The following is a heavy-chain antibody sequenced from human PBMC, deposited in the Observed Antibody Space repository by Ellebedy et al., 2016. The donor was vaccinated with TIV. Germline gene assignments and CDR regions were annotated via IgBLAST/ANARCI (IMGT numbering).Heavy chain of an antibody. Sequence: GESLKISCAASGFTFSSYAMHWVRQAPGKGLEWVAVISSDGSSKYYADSVKGRFTISRDNSKNTLYLQMNSLRVEDTAVYYCARGGRRWGQGTLVTVSS. D-gene: IGHD3-10*01. CDR1: GFTFSSYA. CDR3: ARGGRR. CDR2: ISSDGSSK. J-gene: IGHJ4*02. V-gene: IGHV3-30-3*01.